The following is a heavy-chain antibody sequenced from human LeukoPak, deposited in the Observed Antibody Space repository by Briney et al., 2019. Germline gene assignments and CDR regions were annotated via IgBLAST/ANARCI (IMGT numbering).Heavy chain of an antibody. D-gene: IGHD2-21*02. J-gene: IGHJ4*02. CDR2: ISSSRSTI. Sequence: GGSLRLSCAASGFTFSSYSMNCVRQAPGKGLEWVSYISSSRSTIYYADSVKGRFNISRDNAKNSLYLQMHSLRGEDTAVYYCARDWSRRGHCGGDCYLFDYWGQGTLVTVSS. CDR1: GFTFSSYS. CDR3: ARDWSRRGHCGGDCYLFDY. V-gene: IGHV3-48*04.